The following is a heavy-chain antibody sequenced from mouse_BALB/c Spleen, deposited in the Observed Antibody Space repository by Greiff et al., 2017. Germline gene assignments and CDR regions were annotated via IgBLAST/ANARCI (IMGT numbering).Heavy chain of an antibody. CDR1: GFTFSSYT. V-gene: IGHV5-12-2*01. Sequence: EVQLVESGGGLVQPKGSLKLSCAASGFTFSSYTMSWVRQTPEKRLEWVAYISNGGGSTYYPDTVKGRFTISRDNAKNTLYLQMSSLKSEDTAMYYCARRTTGYFDVWGAGTTVTVSS. CDR3: ARRTTGYFDV. CDR2: ISNGGGST. J-gene: IGHJ1*01.